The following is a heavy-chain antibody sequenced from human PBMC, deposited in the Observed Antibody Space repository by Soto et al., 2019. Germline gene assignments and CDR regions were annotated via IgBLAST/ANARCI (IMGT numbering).Heavy chain of an antibody. J-gene: IGHJ4*02. CDR2: IYYSGST. CDR3: ARLEGLAPTSYYFDF. D-gene: IGHD3-9*01. Sequence: QLQLQESGPGLVKPSEALSLTCSVSGCSISSISYYWGWIRQPPWKGLELIGSIYYSGSTYYNPSLQSRVTISIDKSKNQFSLKLSSITAADTAVYYCARLEGLAPTSYYFDFWGQGTLVTVSS. CDR1: GCSISSISYY. V-gene: IGHV4-39*01.